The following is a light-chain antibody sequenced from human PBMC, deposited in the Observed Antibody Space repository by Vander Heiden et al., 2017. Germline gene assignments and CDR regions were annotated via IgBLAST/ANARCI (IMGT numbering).Light chain of an antibody. J-gene: IGKJ2*01. CDR2: AAS. CDR3: QQAYSFPYT. V-gene: IGKV1-12*01. Sequence: DIQMTQSPSSVSAAVGDRVTITCRASQTIRTWLAWYQQKAGKEPQLLISAASSLQRGVPSRFSGSGSGTDFTRTISSLQPEDFATYYCQQAYSFPYTFGQGTKLEIK. CDR1: QTIRTW.